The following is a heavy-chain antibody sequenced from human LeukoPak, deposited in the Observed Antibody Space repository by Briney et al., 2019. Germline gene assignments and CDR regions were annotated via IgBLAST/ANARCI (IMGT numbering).Heavy chain of an antibody. CDR1: GFTFSSFW. Sequence: GGSLRLSCSASGFTFSSFWMSWVRQAPGKGLLWVSRINSDGSSTTYADSVKGRFTISRDNAKNTLYLQMNSLRVEDTAVYYCARDSGYTSGYYEAVDYWGQGTLVTVSS. V-gene: IGHV3-74*01. CDR3: ARDSGYTSGYYEAVDY. CDR2: INSDGSST. J-gene: IGHJ4*02. D-gene: IGHD6-19*01.